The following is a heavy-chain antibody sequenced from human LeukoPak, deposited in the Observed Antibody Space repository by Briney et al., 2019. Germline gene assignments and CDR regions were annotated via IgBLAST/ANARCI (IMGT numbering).Heavy chain of an antibody. Sequence: PGGSLRLSCAASGFTFSSYGMNWVRQAPGKGLEWVSYISSSGASTYYADSVKGRFTISRDNAKNSLFLQLNSLRAEDTAVYYCARHYASGSHVDYWGQGTLVTVPS. V-gene: IGHV3-48*04. CDR2: ISSSGAST. CDR1: GFTFSSYG. J-gene: IGHJ4*02. CDR3: ARHYASGSHVDY. D-gene: IGHD3-10*01.